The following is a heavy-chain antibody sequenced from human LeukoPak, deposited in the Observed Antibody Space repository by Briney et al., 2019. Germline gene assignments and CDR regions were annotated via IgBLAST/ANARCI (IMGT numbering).Heavy chain of an antibody. CDR2: INPSGGST. CDR3: AGQKDPRPIDY. Sequence: GASVKVSCKASGYTFTGYYMHWVRQAPGQRLEWMGIINPSGGSTNYAQKFQGRVTMTRDTSISTAYMELSELRSDDTAVYYCAGQKDPRPIDYWGQGTLITVSS. V-gene: IGHV1-2*02. CDR1: GYTFTGYY. J-gene: IGHJ4*02.